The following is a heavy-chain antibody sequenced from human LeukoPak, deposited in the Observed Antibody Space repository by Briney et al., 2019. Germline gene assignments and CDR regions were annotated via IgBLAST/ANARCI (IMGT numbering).Heavy chain of an antibody. D-gene: IGHD3-3*01. CDR2: TKHTGGT. Sequence: SETLSLTCAVYGGSFSGYYWSWIRQPPGKGLEWIGETKHTGGTNYNPSLKSRVTISVDTSKNQFSLKLSSVTAADTAVYYCARGFGRSFNYDFWSGNTYYYGMDVWGQGTTVTVSS. V-gene: IGHV4-34*01. CDR1: GGSFSGYY. J-gene: IGHJ6*02. CDR3: ARGFGRSFNYDFWSGNTYYYGMDV.